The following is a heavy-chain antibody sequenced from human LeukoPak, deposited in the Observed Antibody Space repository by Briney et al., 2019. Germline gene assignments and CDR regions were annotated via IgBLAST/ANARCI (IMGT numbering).Heavy chain of an antibody. J-gene: IGHJ1*01. CDR3: ARGSWATVTGRLQH. CDR2: IYYSGST. V-gene: IGHV4-59*01. CDR1: GGSISSYY. Sequence: SETLSLTCTVSGGSISSYYWSWIRQPPGKGLEWIGYIYYSGSTNYNPSLKSRVTISVDTSKNQFSLKLSSVTAADTAVYYCARGSWATVTGRLQHWGQGTLVTVSS. D-gene: IGHD4-17*01.